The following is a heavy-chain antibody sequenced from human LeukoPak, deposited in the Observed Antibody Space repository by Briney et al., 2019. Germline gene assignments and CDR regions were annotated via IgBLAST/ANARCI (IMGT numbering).Heavy chain of an antibody. CDR2: ISSSSSYI. CDR1: GFTFSSYS. D-gene: IGHD3-16*02. Sequence: GGSLRLSCAASGFTFSSYSMNWVRQAPGKGLEWVSSISSSSSYIYYADSVKGRFTISRDSAKNSLYLQMNSLRAEDTAVYYCARDPLITFGGVIEYWGQGTLVTVSS. J-gene: IGHJ4*02. CDR3: ARDPLITFGGVIEY. V-gene: IGHV3-21*01.